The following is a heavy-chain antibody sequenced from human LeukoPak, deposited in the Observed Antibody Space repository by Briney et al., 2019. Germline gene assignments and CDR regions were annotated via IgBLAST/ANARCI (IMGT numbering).Heavy chain of an antibody. CDR1: GGSITSYY. CDR2: IYYSGST. CDR3: ARVQAQRPPLH. V-gene: IGHV4-59*12. J-gene: IGHJ4*02. Sequence: PSETLSLTCTVSGGSITSYYWSWIRQPPGKGLEWIGYIYYSGSTNYNPSLKSRVTISVDKSKNQFSLKLSSVTAADTAVYYCARVQAQRPPLHWGQGTLVTVSS. D-gene: IGHD6-25*01.